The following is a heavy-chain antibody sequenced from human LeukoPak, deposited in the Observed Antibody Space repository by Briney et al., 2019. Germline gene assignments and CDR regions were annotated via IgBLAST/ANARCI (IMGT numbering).Heavy chain of an antibody. CDR3: ARDSGTATFDY. J-gene: IGHJ4*02. Sequence: ASVKVSFRASGYTFSGYYMHWVRQAPGQGLEWMGWINPNSGGTNYAQKFQGRVTMTRDTSISTAYMELSRLRSDDTAVYYCARDSGTATFDYWGQGPLVTVSS. D-gene: IGHD4-17*01. V-gene: IGHV1-2*02. CDR1: GYTFSGYY. CDR2: INPNSGGT.